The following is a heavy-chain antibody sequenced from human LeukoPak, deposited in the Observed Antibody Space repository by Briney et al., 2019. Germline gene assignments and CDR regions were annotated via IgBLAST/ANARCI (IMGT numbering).Heavy chain of an antibody. CDR2: MNPNRGNT. J-gene: IGHJ6*02. Sequence: SVNVCCTASGYTFSIDDIGWVRQATGQGIEWMGWMNPNRGNTGYVQKFQGRVTMTRNTSISTAYMELSSLRSDDTAVYYCARAKTKVVVATVYYYYGMVVWGQGTTVTVSS. CDR1: GYTFSIDD. D-gene: IGHD2-15*01. CDR3: ARAKTKVVVATVYYYYGMVV. V-gene: IGHV1-8*01.